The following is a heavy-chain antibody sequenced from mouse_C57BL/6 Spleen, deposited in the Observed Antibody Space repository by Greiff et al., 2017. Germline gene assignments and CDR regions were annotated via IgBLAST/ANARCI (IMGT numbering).Heavy chain of an antibody. J-gene: IGHJ3*01. V-gene: IGHV1-18*01. Sequence: VQLQQSGPELVKPGASVTIPCKAPGYTFTDYNMDWVKQSHGKSLEWIGDINPNNGGTIYNQKFKGKATLTVDKSSSTAYMELRSLTSEDTAVYYCARYDYDRFAYWGQGTLVTVSA. CDR2: INPNNGGT. D-gene: IGHD2-4*01. CDR3: ARYDYDRFAY. CDR1: GYTFTDYN.